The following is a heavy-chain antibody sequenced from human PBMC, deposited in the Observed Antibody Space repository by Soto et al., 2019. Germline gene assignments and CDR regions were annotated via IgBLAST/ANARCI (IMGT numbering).Heavy chain of an antibody. CDR3: ASGSYYGSGIYYYYGMDV. V-gene: IGHV1-69*13. D-gene: IGHD3-10*01. Sequence: SVKVSCKASGGTFSSYAISWVRQAPGQGLEWMGGIIPIFGTANYAQKFQGRVTITADESTSTAYVELSSLRSEDTAVYYCASGSYYGSGIYYYYGMDVWGQGTTVTVSS. CDR1: GGTFSSYA. J-gene: IGHJ6*02. CDR2: IIPIFGTA.